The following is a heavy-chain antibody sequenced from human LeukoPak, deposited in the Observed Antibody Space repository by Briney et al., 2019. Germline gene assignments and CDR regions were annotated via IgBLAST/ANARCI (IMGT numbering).Heavy chain of an antibody. CDR3: ATGGGASRSGRFN. CDR1: GFTFDDYA. D-gene: IGHD2-21*01. J-gene: IGHJ4*01. CDR2: ISWDGGST. Sequence: GGSLRLSCAASGFTFDDYAMHWVRQAPGKGLEWVSLISWDGGSTYYADSVKGRFTISRDNSKNSLYLQMNSLRAEDTALYYCATGGGASRSGRFNWGHETPVTASS. V-gene: IGHV3-43D*03.